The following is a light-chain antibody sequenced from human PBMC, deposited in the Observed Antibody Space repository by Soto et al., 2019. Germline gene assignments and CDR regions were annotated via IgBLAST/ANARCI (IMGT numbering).Light chain of an antibody. CDR1: QSLSSY. Sequence: EIVLTQSPATLSLSPGERATLSCRASQSLSSYLAWYQQKPGQAPRLLIYDASNRATGIPARFSGGGSGTDFTLTISSLEPEDFAVYYCQQRSNWLTFGGGTKVDIK. CDR3: QQRSNWLT. CDR2: DAS. J-gene: IGKJ4*01. V-gene: IGKV3-11*01.